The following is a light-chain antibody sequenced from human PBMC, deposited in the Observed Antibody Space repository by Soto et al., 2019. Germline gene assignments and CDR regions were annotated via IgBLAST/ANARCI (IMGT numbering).Light chain of an antibody. Sequence: ETLLTQSPGTLSLSPGERATLSCRASETLGRNYLAWYQQKPGQAPRLLIHRIYIRAAGIPDRFSGSASGTDFTLTISSLEPEDFAVYYCQQRSNWPSITFGQGTRLEIK. J-gene: IGKJ5*01. CDR2: RIY. CDR1: ETLGRNY. CDR3: QQRSNWPSIT. V-gene: IGKV3D-20*02.